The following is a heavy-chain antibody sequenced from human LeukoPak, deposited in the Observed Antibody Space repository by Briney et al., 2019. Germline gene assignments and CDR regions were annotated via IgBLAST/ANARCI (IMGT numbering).Heavy chain of an antibody. Sequence: PGGSLRLSCAASGFPFSSYGMHWARQAPGKGLEWVAVAYGDGSSQYYADSVKGRFSISKDISRNTLSLQMNSLRAEDTAIYSCATGGNFYYTHWGQGTLVTVSS. CDR3: ATGGNFYYTH. CDR2: AYGDGSSQ. CDR1: GFPFSSYG. J-gene: IGHJ1*01. D-gene: IGHD4-23*01. V-gene: IGHV3-33*01.